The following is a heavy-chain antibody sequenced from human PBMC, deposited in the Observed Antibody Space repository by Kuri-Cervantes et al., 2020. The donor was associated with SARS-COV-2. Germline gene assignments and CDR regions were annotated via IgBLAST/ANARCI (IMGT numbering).Heavy chain of an antibody. Sequence: GGSLRLSCEVSGFLFSASAIHWVRQASGKGLEWVGRVRGKANNYATAYAASVKGRFTISRDDSKNMAYLQMNSLRAEDTAVYYCARGLAVEYYFDYWGQGTLVTVSS. D-gene: IGHD6-19*01. CDR1: GFLFSASA. J-gene: IGHJ4*02. CDR2: VRGKANNYAT. V-gene: IGHV3-73*01. CDR3: ARGLAVEYYFDY.